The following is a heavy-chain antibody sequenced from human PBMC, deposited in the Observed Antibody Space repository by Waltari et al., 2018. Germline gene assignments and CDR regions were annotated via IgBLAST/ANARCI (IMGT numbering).Heavy chain of an antibody. CDR3: ARDIPGDNDRGSFDI. CDR1: GFNVSNNF. J-gene: IGHJ3*02. V-gene: IGHV3-66*02. CDR2: IFTGCST. Sequence: EMHLVESGGGLVQPGGSLRLSCVASGFNVSNNFMNWVRQAPGKGLEWVSIIFTGCSTYYFDSVKPRFTVSRDKSKNTMHLHMTSLRPEDTAIYYCARDIPGDNDRGSFDIWGQGTLVTVSS. D-gene: IGHD3-22*01.